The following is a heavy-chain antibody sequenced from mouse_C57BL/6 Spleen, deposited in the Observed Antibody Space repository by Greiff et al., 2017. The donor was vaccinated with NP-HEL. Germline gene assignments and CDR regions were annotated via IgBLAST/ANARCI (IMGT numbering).Heavy chain of an antibody. Sequence: DVMLVESGEGLVKPGGSLKLSCAASGFTFSSYAMSWVRQTPEKRLEWVAYISSGGDYIYYADPVKGRFTISRDNARNTLYLQMSSLKSEDTAMYYCTREGLSYYYGSSYDYAMDYWGQGTSVTVSS. CDR3: TREGLSYYYGSSYDYAMDY. CDR2: ISSGGDYI. D-gene: IGHD1-1*01. V-gene: IGHV5-9-1*02. CDR1: GFTFSSYA. J-gene: IGHJ4*01.